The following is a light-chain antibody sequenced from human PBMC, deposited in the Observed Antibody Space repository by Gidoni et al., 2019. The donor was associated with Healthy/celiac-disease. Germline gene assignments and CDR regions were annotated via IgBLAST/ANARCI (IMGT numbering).Light chain of an antibody. J-gene: IGKJ5*01. CDR2: DAS. Sequence: ELVLTQSPATLSLSPGERATLSCRASQSVSSYLAWYQQKPGKAPRLLIYDASNRATGSPSRFSGSGSGTDFTLTISSLEPEDFAVYYCQQRSNWPPITFXQXTRLEIK. CDR1: QSVSSY. V-gene: IGKV3-11*01. CDR3: QQRSNWPPIT.